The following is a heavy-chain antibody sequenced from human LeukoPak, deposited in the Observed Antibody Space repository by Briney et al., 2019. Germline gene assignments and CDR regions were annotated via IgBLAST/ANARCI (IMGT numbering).Heavy chain of an antibody. Sequence: GGSLRLSCTASGFTFSNYWMTWIRQAAGKGPEWVANIKQDGSETYSLDSLKGRFTISRDNAKTSRYLQMNSLRAEDTAAYYCARYQGGGWDVWGQGTTVTVSS. CDR3: ARYQGGGWDV. CDR2: IKQDGSET. V-gene: IGHV3-7*01. J-gene: IGHJ6*02. CDR1: GFTFSNYW. D-gene: IGHD6-25*01.